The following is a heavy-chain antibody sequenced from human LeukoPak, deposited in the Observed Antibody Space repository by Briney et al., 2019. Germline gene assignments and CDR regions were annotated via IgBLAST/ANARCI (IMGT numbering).Heavy chain of an antibody. J-gene: IGHJ3*02. Sequence: SETLSLTCTVSGGSISSYYWSWIRQPPGKGLEWIGYIYYSGSTNYNPSLKSRVTISVDTSKNQFSLKLSSVTAADTAAYYCACPLWFGDLPGAFDIWGQGTMVTVSS. CDR3: ACPLWFGDLPGAFDI. CDR2: IYYSGST. D-gene: IGHD3-10*01. CDR1: GGSISSYY. V-gene: IGHV4-59*01.